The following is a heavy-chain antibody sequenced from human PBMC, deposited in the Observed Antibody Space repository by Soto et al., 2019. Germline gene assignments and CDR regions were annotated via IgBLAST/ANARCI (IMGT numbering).Heavy chain of an antibody. CDR2: ISGSGNTP. J-gene: IGHJ4*02. V-gene: IGHV3-23*01. CDR1: GFTFRTHA. Sequence: GRPKRLSSAASGFTFRTHAMILVSQAPGKGLEWVSTISGSGNTPYYADSVKGRFTISRDNSKNTLYLQVNSLRAEDTSVYYCAKDEGMAVSRYWGQGTLVTVS. CDR3: AKDEGMAVSRY. D-gene: IGHD6-19*01.